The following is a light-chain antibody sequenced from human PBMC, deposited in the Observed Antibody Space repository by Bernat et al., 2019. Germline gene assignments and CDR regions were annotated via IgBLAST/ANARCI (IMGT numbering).Light chain of an antibody. Sequence: QSALTQPPSASGSPGQSVTISCTGTSSDVGGYDYVSWYQHHPDKAPKLIISEVTKRPSGVPDRFSGSKSGNTASLTVSGLQPGDEADYYCTSFAGRNILVFGGGTKLTVL. CDR1: SSDVGGYDY. V-gene: IGLV2-8*01. J-gene: IGLJ2*01. CDR3: TSFAGRNILV. CDR2: EVT.